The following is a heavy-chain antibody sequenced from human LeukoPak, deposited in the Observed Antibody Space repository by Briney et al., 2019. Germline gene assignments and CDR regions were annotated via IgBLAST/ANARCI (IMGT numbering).Heavy chain of an antibody. CDR3: ARGVMAARLYYFDY. V-gene: IGHV3-23*01. D-gene: IGHD2-21*01. Sequence: GGSLRLSCAASGFSFGSHPMNCVRQAPGKGLEWGSGITGSGDYTYYIASVQGRFTISRDNSKNMLVLQMNSLRAEDTAVYYCARGVMAARLYYFDYWGRGILVTVSS. CDR2: ITGSGDYT. J-gene: IGHJ4*02. CDR1: GFSFGSHP.